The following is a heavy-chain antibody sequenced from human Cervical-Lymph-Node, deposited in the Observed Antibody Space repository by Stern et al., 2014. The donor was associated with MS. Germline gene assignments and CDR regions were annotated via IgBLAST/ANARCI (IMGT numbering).Heavy chain of an antibody. CDR2: INHSGST. CDR3: ARGLLLTVTTARGMDV. D-gene: IGHD4-17*01. V-gene: IGHV4-34*01. CDR1: GGSFSGYY. Sequence: QVQLQQWGAGLLKPSETLSLTCAVYGGSFSGYYWSWIRQPPGKGLEWIGEINHSGSTTYNPSLKSRVTISVDTSKTQFSLKLSSVTAADTAVYYCARGLLLTVTTARGMDVWGQGTTVTVSS. J-gene: IGHJ6*02.